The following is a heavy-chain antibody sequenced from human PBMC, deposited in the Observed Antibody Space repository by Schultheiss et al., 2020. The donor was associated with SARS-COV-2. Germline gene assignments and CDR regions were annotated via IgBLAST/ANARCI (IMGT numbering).Heavy chain of an antibody. J-gene: IGHJ5*02. CDR2: MNPNSGNT. V-gene: IGHV1-8*02. Sequence: ASVKVSCKASGYTFTSYGISWVRQAPGQGLEWMGWMNPNSGNTGYAQKFQGRVTMTRDTSISTAYMELSRLRSDDTAVYYCARETVIAEPPAYNWFDPWGQGTLVTVSS. CDR1: GYTFTSYG. D-gene: IGHD2-21*01. CDR3: ARETVIAEPPAYNWFDP.